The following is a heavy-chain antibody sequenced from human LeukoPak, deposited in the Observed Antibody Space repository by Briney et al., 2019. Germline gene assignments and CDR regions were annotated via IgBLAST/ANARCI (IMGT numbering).Heavy chain of an antibody. CDR3: AREAAERKNWFDP. CDR2: SSSSSSYI. V-gene: IGHV3-21*01. J-gene: IGHJ5*02. CDR1: GFTFSSYS. D-gene: IGHD6-13*01. Sequence: PGGSLRLFCAASGFTFSSYSMNWVRQAPGKGLEWVSSSSSSSSYIYYADSVKGRFTISRDNAKNSLYLQMNSLRAEDTAVYYCAREAAERKNWFDPWGQGTLVTVPS.